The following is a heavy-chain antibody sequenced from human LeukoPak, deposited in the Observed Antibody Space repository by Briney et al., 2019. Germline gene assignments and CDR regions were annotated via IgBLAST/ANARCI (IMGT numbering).Heavy chain of an antibody. Sequence: PGGSLRLSCAASGFTFSSYGMHWVRQAPAKGLEWVALISFDGGKKYYADSVKGRFTISRDNAKNTLYLQMNSLRAEDTAVYYCARGFSYNHFDYWGQGTLVTVSS. V-gene: IGHV3-30*03. CDR3: ARGFSYNHFDY. CDR2: ISFDGGKK. J-gene: IGHJ4*02. CDR1: GFTFSSYG. D-gene: IGHD5-24*01.